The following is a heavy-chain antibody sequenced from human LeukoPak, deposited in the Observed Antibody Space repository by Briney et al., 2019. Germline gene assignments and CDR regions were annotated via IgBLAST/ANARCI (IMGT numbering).Heavy chain of an antibody. CDR3: ATWVRIAVAGEEPDY. J-gene: IGHJ4*02. V-gene: IGHV3-48*03. D-gene: IGHD6-19*01. Sequence: GGPLRLSCAASGFTFSSYEMNWVRQAPGKGLEWVSYISSSGSTIYYADSVKGRFTISRDNAKNSLYLQMNSLRAEDTAVYYCATWVRIAVAGEEPDYWGQGTLVTVSS. CDR2: ISSSGSTI. CDR1: GFTFSSYE.